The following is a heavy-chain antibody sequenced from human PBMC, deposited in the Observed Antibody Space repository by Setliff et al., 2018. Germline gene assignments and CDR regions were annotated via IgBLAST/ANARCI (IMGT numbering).Heavy chain of an antibody. D-gene: IGHD6-13*01. CDR1: GGSINSGTYY. Sequence: PSETLSLTCSVSGGSINSGTYYWSWFRQSAGKGLEWIGRIYTGGSTNYSPSLKSRVTISVDTSKNQFSLKLSSVTAADTAVYYCARRRLYSSSWFEGAFGIWGQGTMVTVSS. J-gene: IGHJ3*02. V-gene: IGHV4-61*02. CDR2: IYTGGST. CDR3: ARRRLYSSSWFEGAFGI.